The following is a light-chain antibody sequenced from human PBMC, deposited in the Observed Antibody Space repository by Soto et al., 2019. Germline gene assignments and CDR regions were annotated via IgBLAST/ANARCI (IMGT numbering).Light chain of an antibody. CDR1: SSDVGGYNY. J-gene: IGLJ1*01. Sequence: QTDLTRPPSAARSSVQSVTVSCTAHSSDVGGYNYVSWYQQHPGKAPKLMIYEVSKRPSGVPDRFSGSKSGNTASLTVSGLQAEDEADYYCSSYAGSNNYVFGTGTKVTVL. CDR2: EVS. CDR3: SSYAGSNNYV. V-gene: IGLV2-8*02.